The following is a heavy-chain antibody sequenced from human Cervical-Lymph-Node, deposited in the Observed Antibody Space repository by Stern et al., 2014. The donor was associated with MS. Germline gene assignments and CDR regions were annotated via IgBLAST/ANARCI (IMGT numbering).Heavy chain of an antibody. CDR3: ARDHCSSTSCFLSDGMDV. V-gene: IGHV4-31*03. CDR2: IYYSGTT. J-gene: IGHJ6*02. D-gene: IGHD2-2*01. CDR1: GASISSSGHY. Sequence: VQLVESGPGLVKPSQTLFLTCSVSGASISSSGHYWSWIRQHPEKGLEWIGYIYYSGTTQYNPSLSSRFFISVDTSKNQFSLTLSSVTVADTAVYYCARDHCSSTSCFLSDGMDVWGQGTTVNVSS.